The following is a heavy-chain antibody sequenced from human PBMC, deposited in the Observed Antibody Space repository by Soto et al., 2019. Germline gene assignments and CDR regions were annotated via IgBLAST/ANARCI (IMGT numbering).Heavy chain of an antibody. Sequence: EVKLLESGGGLAQPGGSLRLSCVGSGFTFDSYAISWVRQAPGERLQWIAAIRGSADGTDYAHSVRGRFTIARDNAKKTVHLQMDSLRVEDTAVYFCAKDTVGGYSFWSGYYSDGLDGWGQGTLVTVS. D-gene: IGHD3-3*01. V-gene: IGHV3-23*01. CDR3: AKDTVGGYSFWSGYYSDGLDG. CDR2: IRGSADGT. J-gene: IGHJ3*01. CDR1: GFTFDSYA.